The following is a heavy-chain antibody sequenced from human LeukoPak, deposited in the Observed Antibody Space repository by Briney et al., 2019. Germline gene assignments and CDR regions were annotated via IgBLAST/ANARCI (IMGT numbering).Heavy chain of an antibody. D-gene: IGHD6-19*01. CDR1: GGSFSGYY. V-gene: IGHV4-34*01. CDR2: INHSGST. CDR3: ARDVSVAGLDY. Sequence: PSETLSLTCAVYGGSFSGYYWSWLRQPPGKGLEWIGEINHSGSTNYNPSLKSRVTISVDTSKNQFSLKLSSVTAADTAVYYCARDVSVAGLDYWGQGTLVTVSS. J-gene: IGHJ4*02.